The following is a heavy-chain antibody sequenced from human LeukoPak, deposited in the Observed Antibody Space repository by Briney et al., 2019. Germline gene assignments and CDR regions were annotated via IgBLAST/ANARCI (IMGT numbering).Heavy chain of an antibody. V-gene: IGHV3-64*01. D-gene: IGHD2-2*01. J-gene: IGHJ4*02. CDR3: ARCRWASGGSSTSCYGIDY. CDR1: GFTFSSYA. Sequence: GGSLRLSCAASGFTFSSYAMHWVRQAPGKGLGYVTAISSNGGSTYYANSVKGRFTISRDNSKNTLYLQMGSLRAEDMAVYYCARCRWASGGSSTSCYGIDYWGQGTLVTVSS. CDR2: ISSNGGST.